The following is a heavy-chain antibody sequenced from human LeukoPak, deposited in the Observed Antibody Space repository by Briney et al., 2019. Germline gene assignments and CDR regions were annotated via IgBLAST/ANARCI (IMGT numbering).Heavy chain of an antibody. CDR3: AKESCSSRCNFDY. V-gene: IGHV3-23*01. CDR1: GFTFSSYA. J-gene: IGHJ4*02. D-gene: IGHD2-2*01. Sequence: GGSMRLSCAASGFTFSSYAMSWVRQAPGKGLEWVSAIDTSGGHTYYADSVKGRFTISRDNSENTLYLQMNSLRAEDTAVYYCAKESCSSRCNFDYWGQGTLVTVSS. CDR2: IDTSGGHT.